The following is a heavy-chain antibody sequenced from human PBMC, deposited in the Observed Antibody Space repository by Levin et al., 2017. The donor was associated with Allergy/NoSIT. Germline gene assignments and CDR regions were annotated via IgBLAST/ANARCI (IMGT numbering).Heavy chain of an antibody. Sequence: SGGSLRLSCAVSGFTFSSYTMNWVRQAPGKGLEWVSSISGSNTYIYYADSVKGRFSISRDNAKNSLYLLMNSLRAEDTALYYCASQSFGDYGNYVSNYWGQGTLVTVSS. CDR3: ASQSFGDYGNYVSNY. J-gene: IGHJ4*02. CDR2: ISGSNTYI. D-gene: IGHD4-11*01. CDR1: GFTFSSYT. V-gene: IGHV3-21*01.